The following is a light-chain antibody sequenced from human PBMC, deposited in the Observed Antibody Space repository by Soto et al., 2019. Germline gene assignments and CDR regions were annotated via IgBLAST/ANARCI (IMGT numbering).Light chain of an antibody. V-gene: IGLV2-14*01. Sequence: QSALTQPASVSGSPGRSITISCTGTSSDVGGYNYVSWYQQHPGKAPKLMIYEVSNRPSGVSNRFSGSKSGNTASLTIPGLQAEDEADYYCTSYTSSITYVFGTGTKLTVL. J-gene: IGLJ1*01. CDR3: TSYTSSITYV. CDR2: EVS. CDR1: SSDVGGYNY.